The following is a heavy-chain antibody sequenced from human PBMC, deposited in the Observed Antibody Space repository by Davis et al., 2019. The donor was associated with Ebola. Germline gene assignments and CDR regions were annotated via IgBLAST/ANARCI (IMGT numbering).Heavy chain of an antibody. CDR2: INDNDGRI. Sequence: ESLKISCAASGFTFSSYSMSWVRQAPGKGLEWVSTINDNDGRISYRDSVKGRFTISRDSSNNTLYLQMNSMRAEDTAVYYCARYGSGSNYFDYWGQGTLVTVSS. CDR3: ARYGSGSNYFDY. J-gene: IGHJ4*02. V-gene: IGHV3-23*01. CDR1: GFTFSSYS. D-gene: IGHD3-10*01.